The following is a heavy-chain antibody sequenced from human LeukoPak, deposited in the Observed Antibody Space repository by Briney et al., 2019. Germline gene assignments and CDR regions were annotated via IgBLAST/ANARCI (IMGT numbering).Heavy chain of an antibody. V-gene: IGHV1-8*03. D-gene: IGHD3-22*01. Sequence: ASVKVSCKASGYTFTSYDINWVRQATGQGLEWMGWMNPNSGNTGYAQKFQGRVTITRNTSISTAYMELSSLRSDDTAVYYCAPGATYYYDSSGYYAPKTWGQGTLVTVSS. CDR2: MNPNSGNT. J-gene: IGHJ4*02. CDR1: GYTFTSYD. CDR3: APGATYYYDSSGYYAPKT.